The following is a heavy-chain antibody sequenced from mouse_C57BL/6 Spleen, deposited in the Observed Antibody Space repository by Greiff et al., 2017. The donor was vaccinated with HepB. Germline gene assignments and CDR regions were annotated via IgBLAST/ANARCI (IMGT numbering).Heavy chain of an antibody. CDR1: GYTFTSYW. CDR3: ARFWGYDPYYFDY. J-gene: IGHJ2*01. Sequence: QVQLQQPGAELVKPGASVKLSCKASGYTFTSYWMHWVKQRPGQGLEWIGMIHPNSGSTNYNEKFKSKATLTVDKSSSTAYMQLSSLTSEDSAVYYCARFWGYDPYYFDYWGQGTTLTVSS. CDR2: IHPNSGST. D-gene: IGHD2-2*01. V-gene: IGHV1-64*01.